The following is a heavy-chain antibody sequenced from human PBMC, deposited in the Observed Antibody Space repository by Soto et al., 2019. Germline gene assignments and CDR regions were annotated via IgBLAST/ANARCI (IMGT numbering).Heavy chain of an antibody. V-gene: IGHV1-69*06. CDR1: GGTFSSYA. CDR3: ARDRRGNYYDSSGYYHGRNAFDI. D-gene: IGHD3-22*01. Sequence: SVKVSCKASGGTFSSYAISWVRQAPGQGLEWMGGIIPIFGTANYAQKFQGRVTITADKSTSTAYMELSSLRSEDTAVYYCARDRRGNYYDSSGYYHGRNAFDIWGQGTMVT. J-gene: IGHJ3*02. CDR2: IIPIFGTA.